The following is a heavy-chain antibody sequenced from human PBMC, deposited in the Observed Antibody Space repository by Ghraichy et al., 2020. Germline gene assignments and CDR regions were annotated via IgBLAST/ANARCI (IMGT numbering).Heavy chain of an antibody. Sequence: SETLSLTCSVSGGSISNSSYYWGWIRQPPGKGLEWIGSIYYDGATFYAPSLKSRVTISGDTSKNQFFLKLSSVTAADTAVYYCARLDLDGWADYWGQGTLVTVSS. CDR2: IYYDGAT. CDR1: GGSISNSSYY. D-gene: IGHD5-24*01. V-gene: IGHV4-39*01. J-gene: IGHJ4*02. CDR3: ARLDLDGWADY.